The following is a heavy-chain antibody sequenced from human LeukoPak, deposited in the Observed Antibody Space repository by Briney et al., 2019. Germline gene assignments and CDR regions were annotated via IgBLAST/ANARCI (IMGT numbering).Heavy chain of an antibody. D-gene: IGHD1-26*01. CDR3: TTDREAGVFDY. Sequence: GGSLRLSCAASEFTFSSYSMNWVRQAPGKGLEWVGRIKSKTDGGTTDYAAPVKGRFTISRDDSKNTLYLQMNSLKTEDTAVYYCTTDREAGVFDYWGQGTLVTVSS. CDR1: EFTFSSYS. V-gene: IGHV3-15*07. CDR2: IKSKTDGGTT. J-gene: IGHJ4*02.